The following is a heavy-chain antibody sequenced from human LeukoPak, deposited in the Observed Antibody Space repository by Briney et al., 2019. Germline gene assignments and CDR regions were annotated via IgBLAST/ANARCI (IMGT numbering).Heavy chain of an antibody. CDR2: ISGSGGST. CDR1: GFTFSSYA. J-gene: IGHJ4*02. CDR3: AKDHGDIVVVPAAGPFDY. Sequence: PEGSLRLSCAASGFTFSSYAMSWVRQAPGKGLEWVSAISGSGGSTYYADSVKGRFTISRDNSKNTLYLQMNSLRAEDTAVYYCAKDHGDIVVVPAAGPFDYWGQGTLVTVSS. V-gene: IGHV3-23*01. D-gene: IGHD2-2*01.